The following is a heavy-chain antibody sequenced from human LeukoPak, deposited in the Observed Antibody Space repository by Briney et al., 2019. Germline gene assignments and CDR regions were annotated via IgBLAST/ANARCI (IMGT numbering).Heavy chain of an antibody. J-gene: IGHJ4*02. CDR3: ATSRNYYGSGSPLRR. D-gene: IGHD3-10*01. V-gene: IGHV4-34*01. Sequence: SETLSLTCAVYGGCFSAYYWSWIRQPPGKGLEWIGEINHSGSTNYNPSLKSRITISLDTSKNQFSLKVDSVTAADTAVYYCATSRNYYGSGSPLRRWGQGTLVTVSS. CDR2: INHSGST. CDR1: GGCFSAYY.